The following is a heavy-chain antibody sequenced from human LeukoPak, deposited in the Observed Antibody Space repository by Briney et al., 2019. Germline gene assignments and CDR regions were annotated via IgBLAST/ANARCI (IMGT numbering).Heavy chain of an antibody. CDR1: GFTFSGYS. D-gene: IGHD2-2*01. Sequence: GGSLRLSCAASGFTFSGYSMSWVRPAPGKAPEWVASIRGSSTYIFYADSVQGRFTISRDNAQNALYLQMNSLRAEDTAVYYCASDLPAATTWGQGTLVTVAS. V-gene: IGHV3-21*01. J-gene: IGHJ5*02. CDR2: IRGSSTYI. CDR3: ASDLPAATT.